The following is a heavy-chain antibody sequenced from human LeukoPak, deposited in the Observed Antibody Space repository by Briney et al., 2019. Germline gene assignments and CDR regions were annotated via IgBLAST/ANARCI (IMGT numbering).Heavy chain of an antibody. CDR2: ISGNGGST. J-gene: IGHJ4*02. CDR3: AKGTLAHYYDSSGYYHLSFDY. V-gene: IGHV3-23*01. CDR1: GFTFSSYA. Sequence: PGGSLRLSCAASGFTFSSYAMSWVRQAPGKGLEWVSGISGNGGSTYYADSVKGRFTISRDNSKNTLYLQMNSLRAEDTAVYSCAKGTLAHYYDSSGYYHLSFDYWGQGTLVTVSS. D-gene: IGHD3-22*01.